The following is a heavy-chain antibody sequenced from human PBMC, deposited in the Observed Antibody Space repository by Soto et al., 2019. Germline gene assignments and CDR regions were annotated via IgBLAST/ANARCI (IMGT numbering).Heavy chain of an antibody. CDR3: AADRCLNGVCYLGWW. J-gene: IGHJ4*02. CDR2: IKSKTDGGTT. V-gene: IGHV3-15*07. CDR1: GVTFSNAW. Sequence: EVQLVESGGGLVKPGGSLRLSCAASGVTFSNAWMNWVRQAPGKGLEWVGRIKSKTDGGTTDYAAPGKGRFTISRDDSKNTLYLQMNSLETEDTAVYYCAADRCLNGVCYLGWWWGQGPLVTVSS. D-gene: IGHD2-8*01.